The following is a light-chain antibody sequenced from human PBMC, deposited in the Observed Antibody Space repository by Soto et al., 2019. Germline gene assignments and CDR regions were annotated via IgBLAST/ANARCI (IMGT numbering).Light chain of an antibody. J-gene: IGKJ1*01. CDR1: QDISQY. V-gene: IGKV1-27*01. CDR3: LKYTKDATGT. CDR2: YAS. Sequence: DIQMTQSPSSLSASVGDRVTLTCRASQDISQYLAWYQQRPGKVPKLLIYYASTLQSGVPSRFSGSGSGTEFTLTISSLQPEDVATYYCLKYTKDATGTFGQGTKVEI.